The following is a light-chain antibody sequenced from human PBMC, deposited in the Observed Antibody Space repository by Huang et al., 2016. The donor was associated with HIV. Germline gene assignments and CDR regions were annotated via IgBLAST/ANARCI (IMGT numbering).Light chain of an antibody. CDR1: QSISAY. Sequence: DIQMTQSPSSLSASVGGRVSISCRASQSISAYLNWYQQRPGKPPKILIYDASRLQSGVSSRFSGSWSGTDFTLTISSLQPEDFATYYCQQTYTTPWTFGHGTKVEIK. CDR3: QQTYTTPWT. CDR2: DAS. J-gene: IGKJ1*01. V-gene: IGKV1-39*01.